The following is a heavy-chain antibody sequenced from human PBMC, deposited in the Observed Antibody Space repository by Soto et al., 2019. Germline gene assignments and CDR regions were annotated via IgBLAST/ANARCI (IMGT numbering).Heavy chain of an antibody. Sequence: PXGSLKLSCSAAGFTLSSYAMSWVRQAPGKGLEWVSAISGSGGSTYYADSVKGRFTISRDNSKNTLYLQMNSLRAEDTAVYYCAKDRIDIDSSSWPVWGQGTLVTVSS. J-gene: IGHJ4*02. CDR2: ISGSGGST. CDR1: GFTLSSYA. D-gene: IGHD6-13*01. CDR3: AKDRIDIDSSSWPV. V-gene: IGHV3-23*01.